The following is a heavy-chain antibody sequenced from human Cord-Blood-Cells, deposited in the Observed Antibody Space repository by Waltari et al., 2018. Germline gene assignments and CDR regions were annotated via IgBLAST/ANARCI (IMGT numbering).Heavy chain of an antibody. J-gene: IGHJ4*02. CDR1: GGTFSSYA. CDR3: ARWTTAMVTYFDY. V-gene: IGHV1-69*01. CDR2: IIPICGTA. Sequence: QVQLVQSGAEVKKSGSSVKVSRKASGGTFSSYAISWVRQAPGQGLEWMGGIIPICGTANYAQKFQGRVTITADESTSTAYMELSSLRSEDTAVYYCARWTTAMVTYFDYWGQGTLVTVSS. D-gene: IGHD5-18*01.